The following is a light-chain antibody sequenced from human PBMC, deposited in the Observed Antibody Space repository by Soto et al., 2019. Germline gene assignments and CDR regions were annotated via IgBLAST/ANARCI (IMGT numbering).Light chain of an antibody. CDR1: SSDVGGYNY. J-gene: IGLJ1*01. CDR2: DVT. Sequence: QSALTQPASVSGSPGQSIAISCTGSSSDVGGYNYVSWYQQHPGKAPKLMIKDVTDRPSGVPDRFSASKSGYTASLTISDLQAEDEADYYCSSYTSSNPEAFGPGPKVTVL. V-gene: IGLV2-14*03. CDR3: SSYTSSNPEA.